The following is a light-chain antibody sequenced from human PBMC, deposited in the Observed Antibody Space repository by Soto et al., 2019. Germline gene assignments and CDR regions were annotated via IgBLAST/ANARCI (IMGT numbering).Light chain of an antibody. CDR3: QQCNDWLLIT. CDR2: GAS. J-gene: IGKJ5*01. V-gene: IGKV3-15*01. CDR1: QSVSSY. Sequence: EIVMTQSPATLSVSPGERATLSCRASQSVSSYLAWYQQKPGQAPRLLIYGASTRATGVPARFSGSGSGTEFTLTISSLQSEDFAVYYCQQCNDWLLITVGQGTRLEAK.